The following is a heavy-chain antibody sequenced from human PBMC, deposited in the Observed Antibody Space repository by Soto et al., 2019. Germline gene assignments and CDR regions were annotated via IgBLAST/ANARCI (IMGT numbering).Heavy chain of an antibody. V-gene: IGHV3-23*01. CDR3: AGSLGPGSHYFGY. J-gene: IGHJ4*02. Sequence: EVQLLESGGGFIQPGGSLTLSCAASGFTFSSGSYAMSWVRQAPGKGLEWVSTLSDSTYYADSVQGRFTISGDNSKNTLYLQRITLRAEDTAVYVCAGSLGPGSHYFGYWGQGTLVTVSS. D-gene: IGHD3-10*01. CDR2: LSDST. CDR1: GFTFSSGSYA.